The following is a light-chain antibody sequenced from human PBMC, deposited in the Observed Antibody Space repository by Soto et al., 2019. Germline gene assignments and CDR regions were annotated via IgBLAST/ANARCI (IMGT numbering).Light chain of an antibody. V-gene: IGKV2-30*02. CDR1: QSLVHSDGIAY. Sequence: DVVMTPSPRSLPVNHRQPASISCRSNQSLVHSDGIAYFSWFQQRPGRSPRRLIYKVSNRDSGVPARFSGSGSGTDFALKISRVEAEDVGVYYCMQGTHWPITFGQGTRLEI. CDR2: KVS. CDR3: MQGTHWPIT. J-gene: IGKJ5*01.